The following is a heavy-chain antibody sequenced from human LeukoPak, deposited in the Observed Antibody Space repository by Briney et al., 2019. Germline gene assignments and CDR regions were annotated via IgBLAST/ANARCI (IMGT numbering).Heavy chain of an antibody. Sequence: PGGSLRLSCAASGFTFNIYTMTWVRQAPGKGLEWVSIISDNGDYTYYADSVKGRFTISRDNSKNAVYLQMNSLRAEDTAIYYCAKSRGIYDSSGWRTFGYWGQGTLVTVSS. V-gene: IGHV3-23*01. J-gene: IGHJ4*02. CDR3: AKSRGIYDSSGWRTFGY. CDR2: ISDNGDYT. CDR1: GFTFNIYT. D-gene: IGHD6-19*01.